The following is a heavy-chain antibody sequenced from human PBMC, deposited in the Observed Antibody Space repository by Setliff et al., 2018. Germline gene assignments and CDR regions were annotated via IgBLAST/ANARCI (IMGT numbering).Heavy chain of an antibody. D-gene: IGHD5-18*01. CDR1: GYTFARYY. CDR2: IDPSSGYT. J-gene: IGHJ4*02. Sequence: GASVKVSCKASGYTFARYYMHWVRQAPGQGLDWMAIIDPSSGYTNYAQKFQGRVTTTRDTSTSTVYMELSSLGSEDTAVYYCARAPLESGYNYGQGHYFDYWGQGTLVTVPQ. CDR3: ARAPLESGYNYGQGHYFDY. V-gene: IGHV1-46*01.